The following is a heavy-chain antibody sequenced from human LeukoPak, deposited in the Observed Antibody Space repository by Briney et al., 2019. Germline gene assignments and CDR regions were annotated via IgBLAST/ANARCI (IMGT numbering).Heavy chain of an antibody. V-gene: IGHV5-51*01. CDR2: IYPGDSDT. D-gene: IGHD2-2*01. CDR3: ARGPYCSSTSCPFDY. Sequence: GESLKISCKGSGYSFTSYWTGWVRQMPGKGLEWMGIIYPGDSDTRYSPSFQGQVTISADKSISTAYLQWSSLKASDTAMYYCARGPYCSSTSCPFDYWGQGTLVTVSS. CDR1: GYSFTSYW. J-gene: IGHJ4*02.